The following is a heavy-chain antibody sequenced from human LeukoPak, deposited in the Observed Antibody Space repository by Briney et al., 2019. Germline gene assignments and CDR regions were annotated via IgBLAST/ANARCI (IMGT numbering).Heavy chain of an antibody. CDR3: ARHRALGQIPRTPYYYYGMDV. CDR1: GGTFSSYA. CDR2: IIPIFGTA. Sequence: SVNVSCKASGGTFSSYAISWVRPAPGQGLEWMGGIIPIFGTANYAQKFQGRVTITADESTSTAYMELSSLRSEDTAVYYCARHRALGQIPRTPYYYYGMDVWGQGTTVTVSS. J-gene: IGHJ6*02. V-gene: IGHV1-69*13. D-gene: IGHD2-15*01.